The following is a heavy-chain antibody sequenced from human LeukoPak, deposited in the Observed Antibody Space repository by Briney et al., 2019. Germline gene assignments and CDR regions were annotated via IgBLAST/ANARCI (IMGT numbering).Heavy chain of an antibody. D-gene: IGHD3-10*02. J-gene: IGHJ6*04. CDR2: ISSSSSYI. CDR1: GFTFSSYS. Sequence: GGSLRLSCAASGFTFSSYSMNWVRQAPGKGLEWVSSISSSSSYIYYADSVKGRFTISRDNAKNLLYLQMNSLRAEDTAVYYCAELGITMIGGVWGKGTTVTISS. V-gene: IGHV3-21*01. CDR3: AELGITMIGGV.